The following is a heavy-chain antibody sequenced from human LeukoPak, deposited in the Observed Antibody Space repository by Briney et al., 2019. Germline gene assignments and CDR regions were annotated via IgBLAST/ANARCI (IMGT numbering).Heavy chain of an antibody. Sequence: LPGGSLRLSCAASGFTFSSYSMNWVRQAPGKGLEWVSYISSSSSTIYYADSVKGRFTISRDNAKNTLYLQMNSLRAEDTAVYYCARVGDNSFTISYFDYWGQGTLVTVSS. CDR2: ISSSSSTI. D-gene: IGHD6-6*01. CDR3: ARVGDNSFTISYFDY. J-gene: IGHJ4*02. CDR1: GFTFSSYS. V-gene: IGHV3-48*04.